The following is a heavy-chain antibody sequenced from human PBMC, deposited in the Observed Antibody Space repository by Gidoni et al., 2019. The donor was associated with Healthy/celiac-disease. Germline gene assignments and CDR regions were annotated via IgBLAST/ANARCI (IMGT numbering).Heavy chain of an antibody. CDR2: ISSSSSYI. J-gene: IGHJ6*02. CDR3: ARDLGRRDYYYYGMDV. D-gene: IGHD1-26*01. Sequence: EVQLVESGGGLVKPGGSLRLSCAASGFTFRSYSMNWVRQAPGKGLEWVSSISSSSSYIYYADSVKGRFTISRDNAKNSLYLQMNSLRAEDTAVYYCARDLGRRDYYYYGMDVWGQGTTVTVSS. V-gene: IGHV3-21*01. CDR1: GFTFRSYS.